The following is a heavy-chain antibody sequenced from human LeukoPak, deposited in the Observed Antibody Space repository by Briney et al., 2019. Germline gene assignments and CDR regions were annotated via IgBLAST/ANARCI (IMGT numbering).Heavy chain of an antibody. V-gene: IGHV4-59*01. CDR3: ARARSDLFDY. CDR2: IHYSGST. Sequence: PSETLSLTCTVSGCSISGYYWSWMRQPPGKGLEWIGYIHYSGSTNYNPSLKSRVTISVDTSKNQCSLKLSSVTAADTAIYYCARARSDLFDYWGRGTLVTVSS. CDR1: GCSISGYY. D-gene: IGHD3/OR15-3a*01. J-gene: IGHJ4*02.